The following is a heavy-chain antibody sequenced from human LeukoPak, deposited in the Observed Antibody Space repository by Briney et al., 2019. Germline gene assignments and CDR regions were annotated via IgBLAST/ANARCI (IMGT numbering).Heavy chain of an antibody. CDR1: GFTFSSYG. CDR3: ARDKDDSLDY. CDR2: IRYDGSNK. Sequence: GGSLRLSCAASGFTFSSYGMHWVRQAPGKGLEWVAFIRYDGSNKYYADSVKGRFTISRDNSKNTLYLQMNNLRAEDTAVFYCARDKDDSLDYWGQGTLVTVSS. J-gene: IGHJ4*02. V-gene: IGHV3-30*02. D-gene: IGHD3-16*01.